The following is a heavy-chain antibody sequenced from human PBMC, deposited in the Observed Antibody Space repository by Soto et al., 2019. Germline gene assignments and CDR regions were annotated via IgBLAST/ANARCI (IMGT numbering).Heavy chain of an antibody. CDR1: GFTFNTYA. J-gene: IGHJ5*02. Sequence: GGSLRLSCAASGFTFNTYAMHWVRQAPGEGLEWVAVISYDGSNKYYADSVKGRFTISRDNSKNTLYLQMSSLRTEDTAVYYCARRYKDGRRDCISTSCLFDPWGQGTLVTVSS. CDR3: ARRYKDGRRDCISTSCLFDP. V-gene: IGHV3-30-3*01. D-gene: IGHD2-2*01. CDR2: ISYDGSNK.